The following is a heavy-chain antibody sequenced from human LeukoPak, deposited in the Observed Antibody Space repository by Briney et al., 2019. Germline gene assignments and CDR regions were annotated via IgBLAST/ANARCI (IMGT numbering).Heavy chain of an antibody. CDR3: ASGTTGTTGFNY. J-gene: IGHJ4*02. CDR1: RFTFSSYT. CDR2: ISSGSGYI. Sequence: GGSLRLSCTASRFTFSSYTMNWVRQAPGKGLEWLSSISSGSGYIFYADSMKGRFTISRDNAKNSLNLQMSSLRAEDTAVYYCASGTTGTTGFNYWGQGTLVTVSS. D-gene: IGHD1-7*01. V-gene: IGHV3-21*01.